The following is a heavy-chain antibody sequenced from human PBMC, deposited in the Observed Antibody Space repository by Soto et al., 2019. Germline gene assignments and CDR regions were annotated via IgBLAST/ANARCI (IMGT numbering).Heavy chain of an antibody. Sequence: SVKVSCKASGGTFSSYAMSWVRQAPGQGLEWMGGIIPIFGTANYAQKFQGRVTITADESTSTAYMELSSLRSEDTAVYYCAREAYTAGYYYGMDVWGQGTTVTVSS. CDR1: GGTFSSYA. CDR2: IIPIFGTA. J-gene: IGHJ6*02. CDR3: AREAYTAGYYYGMDV. D-gene: IGHD5-18*01. V-gene: IGHV1-69*13.